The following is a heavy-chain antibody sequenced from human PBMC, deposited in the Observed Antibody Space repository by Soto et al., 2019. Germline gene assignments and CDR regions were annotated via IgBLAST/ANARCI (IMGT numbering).Heavy chain of an antibody. CDR1: GYTFTSQN. CDR2: INPSIGTT. J-gene: IGHJ4*02. CDR3: ATVDPLVVITDPFDY. D-gene: IGHD3-22*01. V-gene: IGHV1-46*01. Sequence: ASVKVSCKASGYTFTSQNMHWVRQAPGQGLEWMGVINPSIGTTTYAQKFQGRVTMTEDTSTDTAYMELSSLRSEDTAVYYCATVDPLVVITDPFDYRGQGPLVTSPQ.